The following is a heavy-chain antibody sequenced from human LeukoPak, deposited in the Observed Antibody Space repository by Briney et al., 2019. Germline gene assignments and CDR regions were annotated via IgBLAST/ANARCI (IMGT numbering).Heavy chain of an antibody. J-gene: IGHJ5*02. V-gene: IGHV1-2*04. Sequence: ASVKVSCKASGYTFTGYYMHWVRQAPGQGLEWMGWINPSSGGTNYAQKFQGWVTMTRDTSVSTAYMELSRLRSDDTAVYYCARQMRYCSSTSCYGNWFDPWGQGTLVTVSS. CDR2: INPSSGGT. CDR3: ARQMRYCSSTSCYGNWFDP. CDR1: GYTFTGYY. D-gene: IGHD2-2*01.